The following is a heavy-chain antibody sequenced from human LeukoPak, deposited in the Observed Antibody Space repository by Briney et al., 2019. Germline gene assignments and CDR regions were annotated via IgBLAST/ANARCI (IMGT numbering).Heavy chain of an antibody. D-gene: IGHD2-2*01. CDR3: AKGHCSSTSCYGTGFDY. Sequence: GGSLRLSCAASAFTFSTYGMHWVRQAPGKGLEGVAFVRYDGSNKYYADSVKGRFTISRDNSKNTLYLQMNSLRAEDTAVYYCAKGHCSSTSCYGTGFDYWGQGTLVTVSS. CDR1: AFTFSTYG. CDR2: VRYDGSNK. J-gene: IGHJ4*02. V-gene: IGHV3-30*02.